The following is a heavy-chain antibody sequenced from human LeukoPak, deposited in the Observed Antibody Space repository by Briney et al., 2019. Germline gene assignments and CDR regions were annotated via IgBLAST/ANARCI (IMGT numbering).Heavy chain of an antibody. CDR3: ARDITTYYYDSSGYSLYS. CDR2: ISSSGSTI. Sequence: GGSLRLSCAASGFTFSSYEMNWVRQAPGKGLEWVSYISSSGSTIYYADSVRGRFTISRDNSKNTLYLQMNSLRAEDTAVYYCARDITTYYYDSSGYSLYSWGQGTLVTVSS. V-gene: IGHV3-48*03. J-gene: IGHJ4*02. CDR1: GFTFSSYE. D-gene: IGHD3-22*01.